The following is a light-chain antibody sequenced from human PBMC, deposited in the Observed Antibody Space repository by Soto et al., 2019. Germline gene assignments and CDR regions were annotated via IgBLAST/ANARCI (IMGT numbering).Light chain of an antibody. CDR1: RSNIGSSI. J-gene: IGLJ3*02. V-gene: IGLV1-47*01. Sequence: QSVLTQPPSLSGTPGQTVTISCFGSRSNIGSSIVHWYQQLPGTAPKHLIYMNNQRPSGVPDRFSGSKSGTSASLVISGLRSEDEADYYCVAWDVNLRARVFGGGTKLTVL. CDR2: MNN. CDR3: VAWDVNLRARV.